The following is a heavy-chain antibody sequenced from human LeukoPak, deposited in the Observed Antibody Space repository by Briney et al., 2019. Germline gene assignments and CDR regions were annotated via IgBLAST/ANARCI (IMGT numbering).Heavy chain of an antibody. Sequence: ASVKVSCKASGYTFTSYGFTWVRQAPGQGLEWMGWISAYSGNTNYAQKLQGRVTMTTDTSTRTAYMELRSLRSDDTAAYSCARVGGDTNYYYYYGMDVWGQGTTVTVSS. CDR2: ISAYSGNT. D-gene: IGHD4-17*01. J-gene: IGHJ6*02. CDR1: GYTFTSYG. CDR3: ARVGGDTNYYYYYGMDV. V-gene: IGHV1-18*01.